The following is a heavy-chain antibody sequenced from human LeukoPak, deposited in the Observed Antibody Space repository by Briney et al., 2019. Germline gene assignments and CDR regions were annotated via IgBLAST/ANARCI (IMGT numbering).Heavy chain of an antibody. J-gene: IGHJ4*02. Sequence: PSETLSLTCAVSGYSISSGCYWGWIRQPSGKGLEWIGNIYQSGSTYYNPSLKSRLTISVDTSQNQFTLKLASVTAADTAIYYCARTWDVFSYEDYWGQGILVTVSS. CDR2: IYQSGST. CDR3: ARTWDVFSYEDY. D-gene: IGHD5-18*01. V-gene: IGHV4-38-2*01. CDR1: GYSISSGCY.